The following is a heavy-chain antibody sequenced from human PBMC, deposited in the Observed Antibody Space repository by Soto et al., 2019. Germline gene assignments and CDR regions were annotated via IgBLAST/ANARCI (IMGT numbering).Heavy chain of an antibody. Sequence: QVQLVESGGGVVQPGRSLRLSCAASGFTFSSYGMHWVRQAPGKGLEWVAVISYDGSNKYYADSVKGRFTISRDNSKNTLYLQMNSLRAEDTAVYYCAKDRIRGIGWGYFQHWGQGTLVTVSS. J-gene: IGHJ1*01. D-gene: IGHD3-10*01. CDR1: GFTFSSYG. CDR3: AKDRIRGIGWGYFQH. V-gene: IGHV3-30*18. CDR2: ISYDGSNK.